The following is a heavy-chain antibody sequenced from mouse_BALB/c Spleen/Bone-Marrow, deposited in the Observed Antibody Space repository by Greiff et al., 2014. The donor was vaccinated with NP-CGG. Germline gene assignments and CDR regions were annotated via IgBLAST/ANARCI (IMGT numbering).Heavy chain of an antibody. Sequence: SRPELVKPGASMKISCKASGYSFTGYAINWVKQSHGKTLEWIGLINPHNVGTSYNQKFKGKAALTVDKSSSTAYMELLSLTSEDSAVYYCARGGYYEALSYWGQGTTLTVSS. V-gene: IGHV1-26*01. CDR1: GYSFTGYA. CDR3: ARGGYYEALSY. J-gene: IGHJ2*01. D-gene: IGHD1-1*01. CDR2: INPHNVGT.